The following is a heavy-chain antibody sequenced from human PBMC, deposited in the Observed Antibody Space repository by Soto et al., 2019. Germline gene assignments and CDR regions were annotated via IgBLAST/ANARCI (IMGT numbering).Heavy chain of an antibody. V-gene: IGHV4-39*01. CDR2: IYYSGST. Sequence: QLQLQESGPGLVKPSETLSLTCTVSGGSISSSSYYWGWIRQPPGKGLEWIGSIYYSGSTYYNPSLKSRVTVSVDTSKNQFSLKLSSVTAADTPVYYCEYSSSWSLIDYWGLGSLVTDSS. J-gene: IGHJ4*02. CDR1: GGSISSSSYY. D-gene: IGHD6-13*01. CDR3: EYSSSWSLIDY.